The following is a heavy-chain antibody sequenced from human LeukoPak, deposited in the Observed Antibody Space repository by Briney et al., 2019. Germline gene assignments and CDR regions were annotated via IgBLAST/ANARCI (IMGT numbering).Heavy chain of an antibody. CDR2: IYYSGST. CDR3: AREEGAADFDY. CDR1: GGSISSSSYY. Sequence: PSETLSLTCTVSGGSISSSSYYWGWIRQPPGKGLEWIGSIYYSGSTYYNPSLKSRVTISVDTSKNQFSLKLSSVTAADTAVYYCAREEGAADFDYWGQGTLVTVSS. D-gene: IGHD6-13*01. J-gene: IGHJ4*02. V-gene: IGHV4-39*07.